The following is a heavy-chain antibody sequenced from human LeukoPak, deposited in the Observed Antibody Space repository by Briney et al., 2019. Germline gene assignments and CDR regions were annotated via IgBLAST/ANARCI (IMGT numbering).Heavy chain of an antibody. V-gene: IGHV3-30*18. J-gene: IGHJ4*02. Sequence: GRSLRLSCAASGFTFSSYGMHWVRQAPGKGLEWVALISYDGSNKYYADSVKGRFTISRDHSKNTLYLQMNSLRVEDTAMYYCAKDRSSSWTWTIDYWGQGTLVTVSS. CDR1: GFTFSSYG. D-gene: IGHD6-13*01. CDR3: AKDRSSSWTWTIDY. CDR2: ISYDGSNK.